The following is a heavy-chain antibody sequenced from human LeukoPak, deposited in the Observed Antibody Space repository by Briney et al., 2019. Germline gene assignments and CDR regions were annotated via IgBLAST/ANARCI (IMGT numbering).Heavy chain of an antibody. CDR3: AKDLSRRYYDVYYFDY. Sequence: PGGSLRLSCAASGFTFSSYAMSWVRQAPGKGLEWVSGVSGSGGSTYYADSVKGRFTISRDNSKNTLYLQMNSLRAEDTAVYYCAKDLSRRYYDVYYFDYWGQGTLVTVSS. J-gene: IGHJ4*02. V-gene: IGHV3-23*01. CDR2: VSGSGGST. D-gene: IGHD3-16*01. CDR1: GFTFSSYA.